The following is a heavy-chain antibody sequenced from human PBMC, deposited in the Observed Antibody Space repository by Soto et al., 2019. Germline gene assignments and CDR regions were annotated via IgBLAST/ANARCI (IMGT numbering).Heavy chain of an antibody. CDR1: GFTFSSYG. CDR3: AKCSGVSGAPYWHFAL. V-gene: IGHV3-30*18. J-gene: IGHJ2*01. D-gene: IGHD6-19*01. CDR2: ISYDGTKE. Sequence: QVQLVESGGGVVQPGRSLRLSCVASGFTFSSYGMHWVRQAPGKGLEWVAFISYDGTKEYYADSVKGRFTVSRDNSKDRLYRQMGSLRAEDTAEYHGAKCSGVSGAPYWHFALWGRGNVASVSA.